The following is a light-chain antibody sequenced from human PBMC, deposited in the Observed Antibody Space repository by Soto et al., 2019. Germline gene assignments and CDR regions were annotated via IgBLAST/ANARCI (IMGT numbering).Light chain of an antibody. CDR3: NSFAGGAHVV. Sequence: QSALAQPPSASGSPGQSVTISCTGTSGDIGAYNYVSWYQQYPGKAPKLIIYDVNQRPSGVPDRFSGSKSGNTASLTVSGLQAEDEAVYYCNSFAGGAHVVFGGGTKVTVL. V-gene: IGLV2-8*01. J-gene: IGLJ2*01. CDR1: SGDIGAYNY. CDR2: DVN.